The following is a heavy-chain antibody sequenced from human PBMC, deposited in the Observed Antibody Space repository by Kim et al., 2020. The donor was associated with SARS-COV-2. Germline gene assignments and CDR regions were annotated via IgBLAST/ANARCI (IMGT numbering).Heavy chain of an antibody. V-gene: IGHV4-4*09. J-gene: IGHJ6*02. CDR3: ASIDYGMDV. Sequence: GCTNYNPPLKSRVPISVDTSKNQFSLKLSSVTAADKAVYYCASIDYGMDVWGQGTTVTVSS. D-gene: IGHD3-22*01. CDR2: GCT.